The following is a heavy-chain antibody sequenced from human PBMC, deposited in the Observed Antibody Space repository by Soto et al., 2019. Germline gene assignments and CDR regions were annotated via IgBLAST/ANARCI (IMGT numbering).Heavy chain of an antibody. V-gene: IGHV3-23*01. CDR2: ISGSGGST. CDR1: GFTVSIYA. D-gene: IGHD3-10*01. CDR3: AKDRYYGSGSSPAKYFDY. Sequence: GGSLRLSCAASGFTVSIYAMSWVRQAPGKGLEWVSAISGSGGSTYYADSVKGRFTISRDNSKNTLYLQMNSLRAEDTAVYYCAKDRYYGSGSSPAKYFDYWGQGTLVTVSS. J-gene: IGHJ4*02.